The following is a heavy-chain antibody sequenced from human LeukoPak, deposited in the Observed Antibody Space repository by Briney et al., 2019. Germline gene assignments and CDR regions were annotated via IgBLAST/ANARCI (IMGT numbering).Heavy chain of an antibody. CDR3: ARSRGRYAEFDP. J-gene: IGHJ5*02. D-gene: IGHD2-2*01. V-gene: IGHV4-39*07. CDR1: GGSISSSSYY. Sequence: SETLSLTCTVSGGSISSSSYYWGWIRQPPGKGLEWIGSIYYSGSTYYNPSLKSRVTISVDTSKNQFSLKLSSVTAADTAVYYCARSRGRYAEFDPWGQGTLVTVSS. CDR2: IYYSGST.